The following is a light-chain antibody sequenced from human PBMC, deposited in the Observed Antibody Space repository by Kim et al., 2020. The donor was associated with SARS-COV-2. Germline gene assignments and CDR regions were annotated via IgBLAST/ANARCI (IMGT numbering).Light chain of an antibody. CDR1: QSSTSSY. Sequence: SPGERATVSCKASQSSTSSYLAWYQQRPGQAPRLLIYSASSRAPGIPDRFSGSGSGTDFSLTISRLEPEDFAMYYCQQYGSSRYTFGQGTKLEI. CDR3: QQYGSSRYT. J-gene: IGKJ2*01. V-gene: IGKV3-20*01. CDR2: SAS.